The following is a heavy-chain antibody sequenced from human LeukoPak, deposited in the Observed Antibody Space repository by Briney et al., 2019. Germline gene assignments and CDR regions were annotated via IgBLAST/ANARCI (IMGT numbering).Heavy chain of an antibody. CDR1: GGSFSGYY. J-gene: IGHJ6*03. D-gene: IGHD1-14*01. CDR2: INHSGST. CDR3: ARNRPFYPPYYYYYYMDV. V-gene: IGHV4-34*01. Sequence: SETLSLTCAVYGGSFSGYYWSWIRQPPGKGLEWIGEINHSGSTNYNPSLKSRVTISVDTSKNQFSLKLSSVTAADTAVYYRARNRPFYPPYYYYYYMDVWGKGTTVTISS.